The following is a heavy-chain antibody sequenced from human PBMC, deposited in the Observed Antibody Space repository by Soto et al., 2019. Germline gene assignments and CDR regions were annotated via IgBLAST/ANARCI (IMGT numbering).Heavy chain of an antibody. V-gene: IGHV3-30-3*01. D-gene: IGHD5-18*01. CDR2: ISYDGSNK. CDR3: ARDLHTAREVDY. Sequence: QVQLVESGGSVVQPGRSLRLSCAASGFTFSSYAMHWVRQAPGKGLEWVAVISYDGSNKYYADSVKGRFTISRDNSKNTLYLQMNSLRAEDTAVYYCARDLHTAREVDYWGQGTLVTVSS. J-gene: IGHJ4*02. CDR1: GFTFSSYA.